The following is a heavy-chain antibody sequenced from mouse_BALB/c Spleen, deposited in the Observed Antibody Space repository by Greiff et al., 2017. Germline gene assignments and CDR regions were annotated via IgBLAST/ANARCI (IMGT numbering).Heavy chain of an antibody. V-gene: IGHV3-2*02. CDR1: GYSITSDYA. J-gene: IGHJ4*01. Sequence: EVKLVESGPGLVKPSQSLSLTCTVTGYSITSDYAWNWIRQFPGNKLEWMGYISYSGSTSYNPSLKSRISITRDTSKNQFFLQLNSVTTEDTATYYCARGGITTLYYYAMDYWGQGTSVTVSS. CDR2: ISYSGST. CDR3: ARGGITTLYYYAMDY. D-gene: IGHD2-4*01.